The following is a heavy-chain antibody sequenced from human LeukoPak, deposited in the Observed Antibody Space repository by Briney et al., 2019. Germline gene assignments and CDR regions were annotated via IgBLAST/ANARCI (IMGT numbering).Heavy chain of an antibody. Sequence: SETLSLTCSVSGVSISDYNWIWIRQTPAKGLEWMAYFSSIVTTSYNPSLNSRVTISVDTSKNHFSLRLISVAAADTAVYYCARMYSATSYYFDFWGQGSLVTVSS. V-gene: IGHV4-59*01. CDR3: ARMYSATSYYFDF. J-gene: IGHJ4*02. CDR1: GVSISDYN. D-gene: IGHD1-26*01. CDR2: FSSIVTT.